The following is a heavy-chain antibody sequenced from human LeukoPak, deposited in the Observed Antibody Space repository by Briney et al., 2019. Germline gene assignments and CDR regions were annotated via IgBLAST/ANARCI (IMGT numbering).Heavy chain of an antibody. CDR2: INHSEST. V-gene: IGHV4-34*01. CDR3: ARQSGYVFDWYFDL. J-gene: IGHJ2*01. Sequence: SETLSLTCAVYGGSFSGYYWSWIRQPPGKGLEWIGEINHSESTNYNPSLKSRVTISVDTSKNQFSLMLSSVTAADTAVYYCARQSGYVFDWYFDLWGRGTLVTVSS. D-gene: IGHD5-12*01. CDR1: GGSFSGYY.